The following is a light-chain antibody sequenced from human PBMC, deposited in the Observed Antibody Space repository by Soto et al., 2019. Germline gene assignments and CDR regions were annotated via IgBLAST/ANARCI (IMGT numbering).Light chain of an antibody. CDR1: QSVSSSY. CDR2: SAS. V-gene: IGKV3-20*01. Sequence: EIVLTQSPGTLSLSPGERATLSCRASQSVSSSYLAWYQQKPGQAPRLLIYSASSRTTGIPDRFSGSGSGTDFTITISRLEPEDFAVYYCQQYGSSPPMYTFGQGTKLEIK. J-gene: IGKJ2*01. CDR3: QQYGSSPPMYT.